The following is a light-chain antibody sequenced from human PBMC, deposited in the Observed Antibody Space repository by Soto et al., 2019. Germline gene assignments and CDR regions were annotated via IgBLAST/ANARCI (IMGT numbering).Light chain of an antibody. V-gene: IGKV3-15*01. CDR2: RAS. CDR1: QSINSN. CDR3: QQYNNWPRAT. J-gene: IGKJ4*01. Sequence: IVITQSPATLSVSPGERATLSCRARQSINSNLAWYQQKPGQAPRLLMFRASIRATGFPARFSGSGSGTEFNITISSLQSEDSAVYYCQQYNNWPRATFGGGTKVDIK.